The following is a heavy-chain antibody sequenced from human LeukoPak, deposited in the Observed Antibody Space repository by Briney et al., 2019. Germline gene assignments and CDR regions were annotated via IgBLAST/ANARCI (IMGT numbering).Heavy chain of an antibody. J-gene: IGHJ3*02. CDR1: GFTVSSNY. Sequence: GGSLRLSCAASGFTVSSNYMTWVRQAPGKGLEWVSVLYAGGSTYYADSVKGRFTISRDNSKSTLYLQMNTLRAEDTAVYYCARDRNPDAFDIWGQGTLVTVSS. CDR3: ARDRNPDAFDI. V-gene: IGHV3-53*01. CDR2: LYAGGST. D-gene: IGHD1-14*01.